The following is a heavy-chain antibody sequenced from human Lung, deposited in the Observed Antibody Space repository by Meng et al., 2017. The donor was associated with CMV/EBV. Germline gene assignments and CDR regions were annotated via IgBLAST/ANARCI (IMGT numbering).Heavy chain of an antibody. Sequence: ESXKISXAASGFTFSSYAMTWVRQAPGKGLEWVSVISGGGGSTYYADSVKGRFTISRDNSKNTLYLQVNSLRAEDTAVYYCARATLEYCSSTSCYPFDDWGQGXLVTVSS. CDR2: ISGGGGST. V-gene: IGHV3-23*01. CDR3: ARATLEYCSSTSCYPFDD. D-gene: IGHD2-2*01. J-gene: IGHJ4*01. CDR1: GFTFSSYA.